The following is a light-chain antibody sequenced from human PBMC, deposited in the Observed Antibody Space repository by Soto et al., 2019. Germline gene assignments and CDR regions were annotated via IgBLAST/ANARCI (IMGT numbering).Light chain of an antibody. CDR1: TNDVGGYNY. J-gene: IGLJ1*01. CDR3: NSYTSSTSLPYV. CDR2: EVT. Sequence: QSALTQPASVSGSPGQSITISCTGTTNDVGGYNYVSWYQQHPGKAPKLLIFEVTSRPSGVSHRSSGSKSGNTASLTISALQAEDEADYFCNSYTSSTSLPYVFGTVTKVTVL. V-gene: IGLV2-14*01.